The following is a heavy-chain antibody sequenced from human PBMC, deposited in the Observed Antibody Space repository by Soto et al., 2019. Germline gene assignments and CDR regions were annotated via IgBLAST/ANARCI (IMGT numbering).Heavy chain of an antibody. D-gene: IGHD3-22*01. Sequence: EVQLVESGGGLVKPGGSLRLSCAASGFTFSNAWMNWVRQAPGKGLEWVGRIKSKTDGGTTDYAAPVKGRFTISRDDSQNTLYLQINSLKTDDTAVYYCTTIRDSDNSGYALRFAYWGQGTLVTVSS. J-gene: IGHJ4*02. CDR3: TTIRDSDNSGYALRFAY. CDR1: GFTFSNAW. CDR2: IKSKTDGGTT. V-gene: IGHV3-15*07.